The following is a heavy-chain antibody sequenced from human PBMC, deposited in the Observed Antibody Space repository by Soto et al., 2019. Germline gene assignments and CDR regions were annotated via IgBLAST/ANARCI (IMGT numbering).Heavy chain of an antibody. CDR3: AGMGAFSQALAP. CDR2: IYYGGTT. J-gene: IGHJ5*02. V-gene: IGHV4-59*08. D-gene: IGHD3-16*01. Sequence: SETLCLTCIVSGGTLSHNYWAWIRQPPGKGLEWVGYIYYGGTTSYNPSLDSRVTISLETSKSQISLRLSSVTAADRAVYDWAGMGAFSQALAPGGPGTLVTVSP. CDR1: GGTLSHNY.